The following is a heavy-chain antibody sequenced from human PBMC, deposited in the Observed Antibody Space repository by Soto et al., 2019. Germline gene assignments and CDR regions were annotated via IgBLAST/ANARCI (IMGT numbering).Heavy chain of an antibody. Sequence: ASVKVSCKASGYTFTSYAMHWVRQAPGQRLEWMGWINAGNGNTKYSQKFQGRVTITRDTSASTAYMELSSLRSEDTAVYYCALRNYYGSGSYYPYYYYGMDVWGQGXTVTVYS. CDR2: INAGNGNT. CDR1: GYTFTSYA. CDR3: ALRNYYGSGSYYPYYYYGMDV. J-gene: IGHJ6*02. D-gene: IGHD3-10*01. V-gene: IGHV1-3*01.